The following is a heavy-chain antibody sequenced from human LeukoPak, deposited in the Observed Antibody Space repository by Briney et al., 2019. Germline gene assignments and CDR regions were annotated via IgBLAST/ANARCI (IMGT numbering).Heavy chain of an antibody. V-gene: IGHV4-59*12. CDR2: IAASGTT. CDR3: ARDPDIDAFDI. Sequence: PSETLSLTCSVSGGSIESYYWSWIRQPPGKGLEFIGYIAASGTTKHNPSLKSRVTISVDTSKNQFSLKLSSVAAADTAVYYCARDPDIDAFDIWGQGTMVTVSS. J-gene: IGHJ3*02. CDR1: GGSIESYY. D-gene: IGHD5-12*01.